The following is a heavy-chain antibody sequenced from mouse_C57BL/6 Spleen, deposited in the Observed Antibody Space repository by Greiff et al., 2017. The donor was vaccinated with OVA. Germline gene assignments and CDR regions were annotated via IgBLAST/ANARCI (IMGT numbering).Heavy chain of an antibody. CDR2: IYPGSGCT. CDR3: ARGEYFRDY. CDR1: GYTFTSYW. V-gene: IGHV1-55*01. Sequence: QVQLQQPGAELVKPGASVKLSCKASGYTFTSYWITWVKQRPGQGLEWIGAIYPGSGCTNYNEKLQSKATLTVDTSSSTACMPRSSLTSEKSAVYYFARGEYFRDYWGQGTTLTVSS. J-gene: IGHJ2*01. D-gene: IGHD5-2*01.